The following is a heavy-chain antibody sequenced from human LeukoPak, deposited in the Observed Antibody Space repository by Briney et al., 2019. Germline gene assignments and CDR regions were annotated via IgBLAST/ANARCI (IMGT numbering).Heavy chain of an antibody. V-gene: IGHV3-23*01. CDR3: AKKGTGSYSEFEY. Sequence: GGSLRLSCAAPGFVFSSYAMSWVRQAPGKGLEWVSSISGSGSTYYADSVKGRFTISRDDSRNTLYLQVSSLRAEDTAVYFCAKKGTGSYSEFEYWGQGTLVSVS. D-gene: IGHD1-26*01. J-gene: IGHJ4*02. CDR1: GFVFSSYA. CDR2: ISGSGST.